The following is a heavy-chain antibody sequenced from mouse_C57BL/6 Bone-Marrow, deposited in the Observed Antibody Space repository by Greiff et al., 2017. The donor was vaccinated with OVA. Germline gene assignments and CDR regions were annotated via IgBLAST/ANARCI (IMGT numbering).Heavy chain of an antibody. D-gene: IGHD2-4*01. CDR3: ARSYDYDGAFYAMDY. Sequence: ESGPELVKPGASVKISCKASGYSFTSYYIHWVKQRPGQGLEWIGWIYPGSGNTKYNEKFKGKATMTADTSSSTAYMPLSSLTSEDSAVYYCARSYDYDGAFYAMDYWGQGTSVTVSS. V-gene: IGHV1-66*01. CDR2: IYPGSGNT. CDR1: GYSFTSYY. J-gene: IGHJ4*01.